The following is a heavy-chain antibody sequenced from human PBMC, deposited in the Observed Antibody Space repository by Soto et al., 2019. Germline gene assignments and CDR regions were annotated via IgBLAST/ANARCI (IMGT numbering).Heavy chain of an antibody. CDR3: AKDGSDSTSFDY. J-gene: IGHJ4*02. D-gene: IGHD2-21*02. CDR1: GFTFSSYA. CDR2: ISGSGGST. V-gene: IGHV3-23*01. Sequence: GGSLRLSCAASGFTFSSYAMSWVRQTPGKGLEWVSAISGSGGSTYYADSVKGRFTISRDNSKNTLYLQMNSLRAEDTAVYYCAKDGSDSTSFDYWGQGTLVTVSS.